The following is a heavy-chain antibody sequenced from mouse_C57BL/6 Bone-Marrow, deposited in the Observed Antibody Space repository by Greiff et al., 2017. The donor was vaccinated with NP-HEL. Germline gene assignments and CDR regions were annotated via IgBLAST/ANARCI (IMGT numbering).Heavy chain of an antibody. J-gene: IGHJ3*01. CDR3: VYYYFAY. CDR1: GYAFSSSW. Sequence: VQLQQSGPELVKPGASVKISCKASGYAFSSSWMNWVKQRPGKGLEWIGRIYPGDGDTNYNGKFKGKATLTADKSSSTAYMQLSSLTSEDAAVYFCVYYYFAYWGQGTLVTVSA. V-gene: IGHV1-82*01. CDR2: IYPGDGDT. D-gene: IGHD1-1*01.